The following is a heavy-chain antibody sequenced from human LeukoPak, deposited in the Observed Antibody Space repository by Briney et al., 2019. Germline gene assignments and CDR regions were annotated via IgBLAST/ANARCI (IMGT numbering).Heavy chain of an antibody. CDR1: GLIISDYY. V-gene: IGHV3-11*03. Sequence: GGSLRLSCAVSGLIISDYYVGWVRQAPDKGLEWVSYISGGSKYINYADSVKGRFTISRDNAKNSLYLQMNSLRAEDTAVYYCATGSQIREADYWGQGTLVTVSS. D-gene: IGHD3-10*01. CDR3: ATGSQIREADY. CDR2: ISGGSKYI. J-gene: IGHJ4*02.